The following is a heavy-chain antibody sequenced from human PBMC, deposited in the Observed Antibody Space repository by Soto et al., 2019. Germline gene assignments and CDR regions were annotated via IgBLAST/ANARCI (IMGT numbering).Heavy chain of an antibody. J-gene: IGHJ4*02. CDR1: GFTFSSYA. Sequence: QVQLVESGGGVVQPGRSLRLSCAASGFTFSSYAMHWVRQAPGKGLEWVAVISYDGSNKYYADSVKGRFTISRDKSKNTLYQQMNILRAEHTAVYYCARDDWNAHGDYWGQGTLVTVSS. CDR3: ARDDWNAHGDY. V-gene: IGHV3-30-3*01. CDR2: ISYDGSNK. D-gene: IGHD1-1*01.